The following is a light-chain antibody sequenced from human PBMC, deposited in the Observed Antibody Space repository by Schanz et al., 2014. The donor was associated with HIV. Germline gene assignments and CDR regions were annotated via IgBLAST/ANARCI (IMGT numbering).Light chain of an antibody. CDR2: GAS. CDR1: QSVSSY. CDR3: QQYGSSGT. Sequence: EIVLTQSPGTLSLSPGERATLSCRASQSVSSYLAWYQQRPGQAPRLLIYGASSRATGIPDRFSGSGSGTDFTLTINRLEPEDCAVYYCQQYGSSGTFGPGTKVHIK. J-gene: IGKJ3*01. V-gene: IGKV3-20*01.